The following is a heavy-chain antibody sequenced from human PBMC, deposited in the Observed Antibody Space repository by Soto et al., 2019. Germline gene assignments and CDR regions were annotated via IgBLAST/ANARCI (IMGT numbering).Heavy chain of an antibody. CDR3: ARGSGYYYYYYYGMDV. CDR2: IYCDDDK. CDR1: GFSLSTSGVG. Sequence: SGPTLVNPTQTLTLTCTFSGFSLSTSGVGVGWIRQPPGKALEWLALIYCDDDKRYSPSLKSRLTITKDTSKNQVVLTMTNMDPVDTATYYCARGSGYYYYYYYGMDVWGQGTTVTVSS. D-gene: IGHD3-22*01. J-gene: IGHJ6*02. V-gene: IGHV2-5*02.